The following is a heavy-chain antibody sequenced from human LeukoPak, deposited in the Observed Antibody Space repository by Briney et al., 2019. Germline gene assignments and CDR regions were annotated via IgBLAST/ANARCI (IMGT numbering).Heavy chain of an antibody. CDR3: ARDFFPYRSDGPFGSFGF. CDR2: ISHDGDNA. V-gene: IGHV3-30*15. J-gene: IGHJ1*01. D-gene: IGHD3-3*01. Sequence: PGGSLRLSCAASGFTFDTYAVHWVRQAPGKGLEWVAFISHDGDNAFYADSVKGRLTISRDNSRNTVFLQMGSLRPDDAALYYCARDFFPYRSDGPFGSFGFWGQGSLVTVSS. CDR1: GFTFDTYA.